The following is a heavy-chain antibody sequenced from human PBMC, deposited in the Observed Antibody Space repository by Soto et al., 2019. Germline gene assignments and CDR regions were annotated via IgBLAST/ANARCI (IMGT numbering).Heavy chain of an antibody. CDR1: GYTFTSYG. Sequence: QVQLVQSGAEVKKPGASVKVSCKASGYTFTSYGISWVRQAPGQGLEWMGWISAYNGNTNYAQKLQGRVTMTTDTSTSTAYTELRSLRSDDTAVYYCARDLGSGNYYYYYYGMDVWGQGTTVTVSS. D-gene: IGHD3-3*01. CDR3: ARDLGSGNYYYYYYGMDV. CDR2: ISAYNGNT. V-gene: IGHV1-18*01. J-gene: IGHJ6*02.